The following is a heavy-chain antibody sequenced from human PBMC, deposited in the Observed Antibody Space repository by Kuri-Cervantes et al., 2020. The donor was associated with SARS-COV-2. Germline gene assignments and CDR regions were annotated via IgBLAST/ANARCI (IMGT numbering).Heavy chain of an antibody. V-gene: IGHV3-23*01. J-gene: IGHJ1*01. D-gene: IGHD2-2*01. CDR1: GFTFSSYA. CDR3: AKVYGDIVVVPAAKYFQH. Sequence: GESLKISCAASGFTFSSYAMSWVRQAPGKGLEWVSAISGSGGSTYYADSVKGRFTISRDNSKNTLYLQMNSLRAEDTAVYYCAKVYGDIVVVPAAKYFQHWGQGTLVTVSP. CDR2: ISGSGGST.